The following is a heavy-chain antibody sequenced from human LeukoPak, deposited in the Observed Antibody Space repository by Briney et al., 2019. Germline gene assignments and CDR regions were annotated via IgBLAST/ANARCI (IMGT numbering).Heavy chain of an antibody. J-gene: IGHJ4*02. CDR2: ISGSGSNT. Sequence: GGSLRLYCAASGFTFSSSAMSWVRQAPGKGLEWVSAISGSGSNTYYADSVKGRLTISRDNSKNTLYLQMSSLRAEDTAVYYCVKEASRAYFDYWGQGTLVTVSS. V-gene: IGHV3-23*01. CDR3: VKEASRAYFDY. D-gene: IGHD2-2*01. CDR1: GFTFSSSA.